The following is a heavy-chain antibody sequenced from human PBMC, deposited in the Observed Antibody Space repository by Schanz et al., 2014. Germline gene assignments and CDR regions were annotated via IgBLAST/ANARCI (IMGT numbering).Heavy chain of an antibody. CDR3: ASPSGYSDYGTYFDF. J-gene: IGHJ4*02. CDR1: GFTFSSYA. Sequence: EVQLLESGGGLVQPGGSLRLSCAASGFTFSSYAMSWVRQAPGKGLEWVSALSGSGGSTYYADSVKGRFTISRVNSENTLYLQMNSLSADDTAVFYCASPSGYSDYGTYFDFWGQGTLVTVSS. D-gene: IGHD5-12*01. V-gene: IGHV3-23*01. CDR2: LSGSGGST.